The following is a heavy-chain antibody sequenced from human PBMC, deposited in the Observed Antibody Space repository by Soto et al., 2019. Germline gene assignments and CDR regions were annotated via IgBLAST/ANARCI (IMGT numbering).Heavy chain of an antibody. Sequence: QVQLQESGPGLVKPSQTLSLTCTVSGGSISSGGYYWSWIRQHSGKGLEWIGYIYYSGSTYYNPSLKSRVTISVDTSKNQFSLKLSSVTAADTAVYYCARDLRFRAFYGMDVWGQGTTVTVSS. CDR2: IYYSGST. V-gene: IGHV4-31*03. D-gene: IGHD3-10*01. CDR1: GGSISSGGYY. J-gene: IGHJ6*02. CDR3: ARDLRFRAFYGMDV.